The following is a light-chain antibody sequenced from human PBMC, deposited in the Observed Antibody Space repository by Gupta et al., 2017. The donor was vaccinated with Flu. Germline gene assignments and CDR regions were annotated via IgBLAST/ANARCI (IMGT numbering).Light chain of an antibody. CDR3: QQSFSTPLT. V-gene: IGKV1-39*01. CDR2: AAS. Sequence: GDSVTITCRASQTISSYLNWYQQKPGKAPKLLIYAASSLQSGVPSRFSGSGSGAYFTLSISSLQPEDFATYYCQQSFSTPLTFGGGTKVEIK. J-gene: IGKJ4*01. CDR1: QTISSY.